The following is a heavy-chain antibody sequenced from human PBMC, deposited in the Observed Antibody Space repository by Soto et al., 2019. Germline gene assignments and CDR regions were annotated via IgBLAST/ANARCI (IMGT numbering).Heavy chain of an antibody. Sequence: PGGSLSLSCAASGITFSNYAMSWVRPAPGKGLEWVSAISGGGGGTYYADSVEGRFTISRDNSRNTLFLQMTSLRAEDTAVYYFAKDGYYSGSGSYRPNHPFDYGGQGALLTVSS. V-gene: IGHV3-23*01. CDR1: GITFSNYA. D-gene: IGHD3-10*01. CDR3: AKDGYYSGSGSYRPNHPFDY. CDR2: ISGGGGGT. J-gene: IGHJ4*02.